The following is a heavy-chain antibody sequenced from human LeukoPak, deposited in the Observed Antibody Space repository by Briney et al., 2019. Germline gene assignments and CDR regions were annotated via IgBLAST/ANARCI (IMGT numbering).Heavy chain of an antibody. CDR1: GYTLTNFV. CDR2: IRGDGSFG. J-gene: IGHJ5*02. CDR3: ARRLKLGSSASWRWFDP. Sequence: ASVKVSCKASGYTLTNFVISWMCRAPGQGLEWMGWIRGDGSFGDYAEKFQGRVTMTTDTSTNTVSMELRSLRPDDTAIYYCARRLKLGSSASWRWFDPWGQGTLVTVYS. V-gene: IGHV1-18*01. D-gene: IGHD2-2*01.